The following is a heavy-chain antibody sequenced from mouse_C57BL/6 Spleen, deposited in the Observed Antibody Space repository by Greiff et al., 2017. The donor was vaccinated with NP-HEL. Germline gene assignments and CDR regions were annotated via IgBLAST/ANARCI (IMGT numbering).Heavy chain of an antibody. CDR2: ISYSGST. CDR3: ARALYDYDEGFAY. CDR1: GYSITSGYD. V-gene: IGHV3-1*01. J-gene: IGHJ3*01. Sequence: DVKLVESGPGMVKPSQSLSLTCTVTGYSITSGYDWHWIRHFPGNKLEWMGYISYSGSTNYNPSLKSRISITHDTSKNHFFLKLNSVTTEDTATYYCARALYDYDEGFAYWGQGTLVTVSA. D-gene: IGHD2-4*01.